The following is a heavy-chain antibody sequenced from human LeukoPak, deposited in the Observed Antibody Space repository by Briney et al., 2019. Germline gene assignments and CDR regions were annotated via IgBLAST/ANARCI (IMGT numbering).Heavy chain of an antibody. Sequence: GSLRLSCAASGFTFSNYGMHWVRQAAGKGLEWVAVIWYDGSNEHYTDFVKGRFTISRDNSKNTLYLQMNSLRAEDTAVYYCAKDGANWGQGTLVTVSS. J-gene: IGHJ4*02. V-gene: IGHV3-33*06. CDR2: IWYDGSNE. CDR1: GFTFSNYG. CDR3: AKDGAN. D-gene: IGHD4/OR15-4a*01.